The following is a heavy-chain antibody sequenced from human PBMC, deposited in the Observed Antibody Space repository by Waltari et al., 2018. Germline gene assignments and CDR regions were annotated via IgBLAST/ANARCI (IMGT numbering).Heavy chain of an antibody. J-gene: IGHJ4*02. V-gene: IGHV1-3*03. CDR2: INAGNGNT. D-gene: IGHD3-10*01. CDR3: ARGFITMVRGGIDY. CDR1: GYTFTSYA. Sequence: QVQLVQSGAEVKKPGASMKVSCKASGYTFTSYAMHWVRQAPGQRLEWMGWINAGNGNTKYSQWFQGRVTITRDTSASTAYMELSSLRSEDMAVYYCARGFITMVRGGIDYWGQGTLVTVSS.